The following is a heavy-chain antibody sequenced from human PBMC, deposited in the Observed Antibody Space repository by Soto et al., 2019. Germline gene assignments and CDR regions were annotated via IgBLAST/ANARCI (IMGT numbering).Heavy chain of an antibody. CDR1: GYTFTSYD. CDR3: ARVIYCSGGSCYSDNGFDP. Sequence: ASVKVSCKASGYTFTSYDINWVRQATGQGLELMGWMNPNSGNIGYAQKFQGRVTMTRNTSISTAYMELSSLRSEDTAVYYCARVIYCSGGSCYSDNGFDPWGQGTLVTVSS. D-gene: IGHD2-15*01. V-gene: IGHV1-8*01. J-gene: IGHJ5*02. CDR2: MNPNSGNI.